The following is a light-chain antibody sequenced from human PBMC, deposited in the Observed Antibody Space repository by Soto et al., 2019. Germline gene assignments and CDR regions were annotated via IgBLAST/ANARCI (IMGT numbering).Light chain of an antibody. CDR1: QDISSW. V-gene: IGKV1-12*01. Sequence: DIQMTQSPSSVSASVGDRVTLTCRASQDISSWLAWCQQKPGKAPKVLIYAASILESGVTSRFSGSGSGTEYTHTISSMQPENFASYYCLRAKSFPLTFGGKTKVDIK. J-gene: IGKJ4*02. CDR2: AAS. CDR3: LRAKSFPLT.